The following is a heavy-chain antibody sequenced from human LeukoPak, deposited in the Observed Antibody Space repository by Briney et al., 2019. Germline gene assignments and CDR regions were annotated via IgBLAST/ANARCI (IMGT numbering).Heavy chain of an antibody. V-gene: IGHV4-59*01. CDR3: ARGIAVAGVDY. J-gene: IGHJ4*02. Sequence: SETLSLTCTVSGGSISSYYWSRIRQPPGKGLEWIGYIYYSGSTNYNPSLKSRVTISVDTSKNQFSLKLSSVTAADTAVYYCARGIAVAGVDYWGQGTLVTVSS. CDR1: GGSISSYY. CDR2: IYYSGST. D-gene: IGHD6-19*01.